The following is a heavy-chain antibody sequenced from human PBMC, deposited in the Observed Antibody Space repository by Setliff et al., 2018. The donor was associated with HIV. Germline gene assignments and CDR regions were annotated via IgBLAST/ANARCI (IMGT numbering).Heavy chain of an antibody. Sequence: SETLSLTCAVSGYSFSGGYYWGWIRQPPGKGLEWIGRIYATGGTNYNPSLKSRVTISVDTSKKQFSLKLSSVTAADTAVYYCARGKISPRGVVLIDYWGQGTLVTVSS. V-gene: IGHV4-38-2*01. J-gene: IGHJ4*02. D-gene: IGHD3-22*01. CDR2: IYATGGT. CDR1: GYSFSGGYY. CDR3: ARGKISPRGVVLIDY.